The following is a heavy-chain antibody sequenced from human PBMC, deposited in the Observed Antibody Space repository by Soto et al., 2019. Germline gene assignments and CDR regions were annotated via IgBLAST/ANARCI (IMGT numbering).Heavy chain of an antibody. Sequence: ASVKVSCKASGYTFTSYAMHWGRQAPGQRLEWMGWINAGNGNTKYSQKFQGRVTITRDTSASTAYTELSSLRSEDTAVYYCARSIVVVTALDYWGQGTLVTSPQ. V-gene: IGHV1-3*01. CDR2: INAGNGNT. CDR1: GYTFTSYA. D-gene: IGHD2-21*02. J-gene: IGHJ4*02. CDR3: ARSIVVVTALDY.